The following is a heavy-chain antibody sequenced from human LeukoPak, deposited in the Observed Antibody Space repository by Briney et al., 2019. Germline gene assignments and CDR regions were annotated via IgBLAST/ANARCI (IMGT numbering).Heavy chain of an antibody. D-gene: IGHD1-26*01. V-gene: IGHV4-30-4*01. CDR1: GGSVSSGDYY. J-gene: IGHJ4*02. Sequence: SETLSLTCTVSGGSVSSGDYYWSWIRQPPGKGLEWIGYIYYSGNTYYNPSLKSRVTISVDTSKNQFSLKLSSVTAADTAVYYCARVSSGATTVDYWGQGTLVTVSS. CDR2: IYYSGNT. CDR3: ARVSSGATTVDY.